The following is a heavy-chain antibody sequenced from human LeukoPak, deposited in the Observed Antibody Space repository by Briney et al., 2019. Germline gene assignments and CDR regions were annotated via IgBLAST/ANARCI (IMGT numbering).Heavy chain of an antibody. D-gene: IGHD6-19*01. V-gene: IGHV3-21*01. CDR1: GFTFSSYW. Sequence: GGSLRLSCAASGFTFSSYWMHWVRQALGKGLVWVSSISSSSSYIYYADSVKGRFTISRDNAKNSLYLQMNSLRAEDTAVYYCGVAGTLDWFDPWGQGTLVTVSS. CDR3: GVAGTLDWFDP. J-gene: IGHJ5*02. CDR2: ISSSSSYI.